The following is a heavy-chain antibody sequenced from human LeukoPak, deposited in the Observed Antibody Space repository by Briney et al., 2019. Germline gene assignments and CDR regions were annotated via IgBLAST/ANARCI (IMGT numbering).Heavy chain of an antibody. J-gene: IGHJ4*02. V-gene: IGHV3-23*01. Sequence: GGSLRLSCAASGFTFSDYYMSWIRQAPGKGLEWVSTISGSGGSTYYVDSLKGRFTISRDNSKNTLYLQVNSLRAEDTAVYYCAKGEGRYRFDYWGQGTLVTVSS. D-gene: IGHD3-9*01. CDR3: AKGEGRYRFDY. CDR2: ISGSGGST. CDR1: GFTFSDYY.